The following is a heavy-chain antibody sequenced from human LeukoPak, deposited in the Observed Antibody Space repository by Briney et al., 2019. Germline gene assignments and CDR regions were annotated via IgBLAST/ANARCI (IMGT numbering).Heavy chain of an antibody. D-gene: IGHD2-15*01. CDR2: IRSKPSSYTT. V-gene: IGHV3-73*01. CDR1: GFDFSGFY. Sequence: QPGGSLKLSCAASGFDFSGFYMHWVRQASGRGLEWVGLIRSKPSSYTTVYGASVKGRFTISRDDSKNTAYLQMNSLKAEDTAVYYCIRQDCSGGSCSYVDYWGQGTVVTVSS. CDR3: IRQDCSGGSCSYVDY. J-gene: IGHJ4*02.